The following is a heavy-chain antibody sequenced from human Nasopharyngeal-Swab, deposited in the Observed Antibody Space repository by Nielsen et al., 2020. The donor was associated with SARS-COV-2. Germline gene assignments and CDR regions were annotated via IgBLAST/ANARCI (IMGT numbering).Heavy chain of an antibody. D-gene: IGHD6-13*01. Sequence: GESLKISCAASGFTFSSYVMSWVRQAPGKGLEWVSSISFSSGSMHYGDSVKGRFTISRDNSKNTLYLQMDSLRVEDTAVYYCAKDRLPHSSTWTIDYWGQGTPVTVSS. CDR1: GFTFSSYV. V-gene: IGHV3-23*01. CDR2: ISFSSGSM. J-gene: IGHJ4*02. CDR3: AKDRLPHSSTWTIDY.